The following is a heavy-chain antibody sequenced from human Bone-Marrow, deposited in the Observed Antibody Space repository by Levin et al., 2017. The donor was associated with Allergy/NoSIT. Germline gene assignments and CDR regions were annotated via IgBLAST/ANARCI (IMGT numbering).Heavy chain of an antibody. J-gene: IGHJ4*02. CDR2: INAGNGNT. CDR1: GYTFTSYT. Sequence: ASVKVSCKASGYTFTSYTMRWVRQAPGQRLEWMGWINAGNGNTKYSQKFQGRVTITRDTSASTAYMELSSLRSEDTAVYYCAIRVSAGAYAFDYWGQGTLVTVSS. D-gene: IGHD5-12*01. V-gene: IGHV1-3*01. CDR3: AIRVSAGAYAFDY.